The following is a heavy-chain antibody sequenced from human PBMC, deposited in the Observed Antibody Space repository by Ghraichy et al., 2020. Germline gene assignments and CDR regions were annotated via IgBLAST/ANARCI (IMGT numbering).Heavy chain of an antibody. CDR3: ARTPTSCDGGACYSFDV. Sequence: SETLSLTCTVSGASLSRSGYYWDWIRQPPGKGLEWIASIFYNGGTHFNSSLKSRVSMSIEASKSQFSLELSSVTAADTAIYYYARTPTSCDGGACYSFDVWGRGTMVTVSS. D-gene: IGHD2-21*02. CDR1: GASLSRSGYY. J-gene: IGHJ3*01. CDR2: IFYNGGT. V-gene: IGHV4-39*01.